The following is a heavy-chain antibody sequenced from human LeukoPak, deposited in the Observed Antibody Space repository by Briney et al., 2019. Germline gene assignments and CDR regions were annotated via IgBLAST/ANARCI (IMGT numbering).Heavy chain of an antibody. V-gene: IGHV3-21*04. CDR2: ISSSSSYI. J-gene: IGHJ4*02. CDR1: GFTFSSYS. CDR3: AKDSWDIVVVPDVMVDY. Sequence: GGSLRLSCAASGFTFSSYSMNWVRQAPGKGLEWVSSISSSSSYIYYADSVKGRFTISRDNSKNTLYLQMNSLRAEDTAVYYCAKDSWDIVVVPDVMVDYWGQGTLVTVSS. D-gene: IGHD2-2*01.